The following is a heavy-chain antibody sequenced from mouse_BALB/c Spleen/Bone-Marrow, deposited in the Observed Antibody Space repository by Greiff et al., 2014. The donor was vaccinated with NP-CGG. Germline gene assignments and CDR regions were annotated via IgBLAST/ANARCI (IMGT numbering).Heavy chain of an antibody. V-gene: IGHV2-9*02. D-gene: IGHD2-3*01. CDR2: IWAGGST. CDR1: GFSLTSYG. Sequence: VQRVESGPGLVAPSQSLSITCTVSGFSLTSYGVHWVRQPPGKGLEWLGVIWAGGSTNYNSALMSRLSISKDNSKSQVFLKMNSLQTDNAAMYYCTRVYLWYFDVWGAGTTVTVSS. CDR3: TRVYLWYFDV. J-gene: IGHJ1*01.